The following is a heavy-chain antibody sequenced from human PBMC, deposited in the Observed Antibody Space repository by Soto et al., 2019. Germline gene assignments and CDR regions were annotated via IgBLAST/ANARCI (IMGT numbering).Heavy chain of an antibody. V-gene: IGHV3-33*01. CDR2: IWYDGSNK. J-gene: IGHJ4*02. CDR1: GFTFSIYA. D-gene: IGHD2-2*01. CDR3: ATHATQAGDY. Sequence: GGSLRLSCAASGFTFSIYAMHWVRQAPGRGLEWVSLIWYDGSNKYYADSVKGRLTISRDNSKNTLYLQMNSLRAEDTAVYYCATHATQAGDYWGQGTLVTVSS.